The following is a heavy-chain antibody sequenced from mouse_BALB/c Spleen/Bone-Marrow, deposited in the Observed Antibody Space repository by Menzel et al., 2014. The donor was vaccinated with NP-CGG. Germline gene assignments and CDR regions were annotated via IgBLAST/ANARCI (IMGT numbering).Heavy chain of an antibody. CDR2: IRNKANGYTT. CDR1: GFTLTDYY. V-gene: IGHV7-3*02. Sequence: EVQGVESGGGLGQPGGSLRLSCATSGFTLTDYYMSWVRQPPGKALEWLGFIRNKANGYTTEYSASVKGRFTIPRGNSQSILYLQMNTLRAEDSATYYCARDTVITTHWYFDVWGAGTTVTVSS. J-gene: IGHJ1*01. CDR3: ARDTVITTHWYFDV. D-gene: IGHD2-4*01.